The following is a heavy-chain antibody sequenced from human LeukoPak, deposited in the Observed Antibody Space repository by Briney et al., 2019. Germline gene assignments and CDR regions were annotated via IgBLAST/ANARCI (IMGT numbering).Heavy chain of an antibody. CDR1: GGSFSGCY. V-gene: IGHV4-34*01. J-gene: IGHJ1*01. CDR2: INHSGST. D-gene: IGHD3-22*01. CDR3: ARGLDSSGYSLQH. Sequence: KPSETLSLTCAVYGGSFSGCYWSWIRQPPGKGLEWIGEINHSGSTNYNPSLKSRVTISVDTSKNQFSLKLSSVTAADTAVYYCARGLDSSGYSLQHWGQGTLVTVSS.